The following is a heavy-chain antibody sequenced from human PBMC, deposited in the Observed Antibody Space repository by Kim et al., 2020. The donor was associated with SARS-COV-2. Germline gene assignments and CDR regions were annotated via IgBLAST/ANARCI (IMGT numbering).Heavy chain of an antibody. CDR3: ARAPYYDILTGMDV. V-gene: IGHV3-48*02. J-gene: IGHJ6*02. Sequence: ADSVKGRFTISRDKAKNSLYLQMNSLRDEDTAVYYCARAPYYDILTGMDVWGQGTTVTVSS. D-gene: IGHD3-9*01.